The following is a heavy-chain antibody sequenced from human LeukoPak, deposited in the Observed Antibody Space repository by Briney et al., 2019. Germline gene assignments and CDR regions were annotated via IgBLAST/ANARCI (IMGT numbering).Heavy chain of an antibody. V-gene: IGHV1-2*02. CDR2: INPNSGGT. CDR1: GYTFTGYY. CDR3: ARDRGYCSSTSCYEGGFWFDP. J-gene: IGHJ5*02. D-gene: IGHD2-2*01. Sequence: ASVKVSCKASGYTFTGYYMHWVRQAPGQGLEWMGWINPNSGGTNYAQKFQGRVTMTRDTFISTAYMELSRLRSDDTAVYYCARDRGYCSSTSCYEGGFWFDPWGQGTLVTVSS.